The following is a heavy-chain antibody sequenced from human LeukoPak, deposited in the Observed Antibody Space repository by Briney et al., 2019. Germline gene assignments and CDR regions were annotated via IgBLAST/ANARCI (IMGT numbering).Heavy chain of an antibody. CDR1: GFTFSSYG. V-gene: IGHV3-30*03. CDR2: ISYDGSNK. Sequence: PGRSLRLSCAASGFTFSSYGMHWVRQAPGKGLEWVAVISYDGSNKYYADSVKGRFTISRDNSKNTLYLQMNSLRAEDTAVYYCARVAHFYDSSGYLTYWGQGTLVTVSS. D-gene: IGHD3-22*01. J-gene: IGHJ4*02. CDR3: ARVAHFYDSSGYLTY.